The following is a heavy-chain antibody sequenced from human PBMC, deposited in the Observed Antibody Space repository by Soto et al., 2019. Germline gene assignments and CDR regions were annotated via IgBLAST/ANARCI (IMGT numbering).Heavy chain of an antibody. V-gene: IGHV3-33*01. J-gene: IGHJ4*02. CDR2: TWYDGSNK. Sequence: PGGSLRLSCAASGFTFSSYGMHWVRQAPGKGLEWVAVTWYDGSNKYYADSVKGRFTISRDNSKNTLYLQMNSLRAEDTAVYYCTRERTAMVTFYFDYWGQGTLVTVSS. D-gene: IGHD5-18*01. CDR3: TRERTAMVTFYFDY. CDR1: GFTFSSYG.